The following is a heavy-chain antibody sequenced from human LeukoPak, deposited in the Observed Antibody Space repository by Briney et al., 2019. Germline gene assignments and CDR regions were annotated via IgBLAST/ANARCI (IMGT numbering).Heavy chain of an antibody. Sequence: ASVKVSCKVSGYTLTELSMHWLRQAPGKGLEWMGGFDPEDGETIYAQKFQGRVTMTEDTSTDTAYMELSSLRSEDTAGYYWARGSVRYGSGSLNYWGQGTLVTASS. CDR3: ARGSVRYGSGSLNY. CDR2: FDPEDGET. CDR1: GYTLTELS. J-gene: IGHJ4*02. V-gene: IGHV1-24*01. D-gene: IGHD3-10*01.